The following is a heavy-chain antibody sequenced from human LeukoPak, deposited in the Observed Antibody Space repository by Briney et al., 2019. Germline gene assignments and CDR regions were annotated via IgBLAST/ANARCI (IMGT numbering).Heavy chain of an antibody. D-gene: IGHD3-22*01. CDR3: ATQAVGDSSEYGHHSDAFDI. CDR1: GYSFTSYW. CDR2: IYPGDSDT. Sequence: GESLKISCKGSGYSFTSYWIGWVRQMPGKGLEWMGIIYPGDSDTRYSPSFQSQVTISADKSISTAYLQWSSLKASDTAMYYCATQAVGDSSEYGHHSDAFDIWGQGTMVTVSS. V-gene: IGHV5-51*01. J-gene: IGHJ3*02.